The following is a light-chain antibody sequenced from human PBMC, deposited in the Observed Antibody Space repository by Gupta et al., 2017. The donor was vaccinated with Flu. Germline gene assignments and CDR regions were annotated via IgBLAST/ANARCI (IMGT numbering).Light chain of an antibody. CDR2: AAS. J-gene: IGKJ4*01. CDR1: QGISSY. CDR3: QQYYSYALT. V-gene: IGKV1-8*01. Sequence: GDRVTITCRASQGISSYLAWYQQKPGKAPKLLIYAASTLQSGVPSRFSGSGSGTDFTLTISCLQSEDFATYYCQQYYSYALTFGGGTKVEIK.